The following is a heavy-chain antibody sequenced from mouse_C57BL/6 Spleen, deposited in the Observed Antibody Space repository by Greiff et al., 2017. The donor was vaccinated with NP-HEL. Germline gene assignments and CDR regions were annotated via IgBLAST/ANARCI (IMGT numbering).Heavy chain of an antibody. D-gene: IGHD4-1*02. CDR1: GFTFTDYY. CDR2: IRNKANGYTT. Sequence: VQLKESGGGLVQPGGSLSLSCAASGFTFTDYYMSWVRQPPGKALEWLGFIRNKANGYTTEYSASVKGRFTISRDNSQSILYLQMNALRAEDSATYYCARSPTGTFSFAYWGQGTLVTVSA. CDR3: ARSPTGTFSFAY. J-gene: IGHJ3*01. V-gene: IGHV7-3*01.